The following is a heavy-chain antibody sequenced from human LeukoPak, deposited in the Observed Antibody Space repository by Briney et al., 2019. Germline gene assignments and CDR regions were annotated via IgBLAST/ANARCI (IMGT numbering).Heavy chain of an antibody. V-gene: IGHV4-61*01. D-gene: IGHD5-12*01. CDR3: SRAPVASDAIDI. Sequence: SETLSLTCTVSGGSVSSGSYYWSWLRQPPGKGLEWIGYIYYSGSTNYNPSLESRVTISVDTSKNQFSLKLSSVTAADTAVYYCSRAPVASDAIDIWGQGTMVTVSS. CDR2: IYYSGST. CDR1: GGSVSSGSYY. J-gene: IGHJ3*02.